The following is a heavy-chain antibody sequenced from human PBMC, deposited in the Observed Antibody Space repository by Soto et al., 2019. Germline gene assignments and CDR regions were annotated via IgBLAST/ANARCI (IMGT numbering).Heavy chain of an antibody. CDR2: MNPNSGNT. J-gene: IGHJ6*02. Sequence: ASVKVSCKASGYTFTSYDINWVRQATGQGLEWMGWMNPNSGNTGYAQKFQGRVTMTRNTSISTAYMELSSLRSEDTAVYYCARGFWSGGNRYLPKGVRGQGTTVTGSS. D-gene: IGHD2-15*01. CDR3: ARGFWSGGNRYLPKGV. V-gene: IGHV1-8*01. CDR1: GYTFTSYD.